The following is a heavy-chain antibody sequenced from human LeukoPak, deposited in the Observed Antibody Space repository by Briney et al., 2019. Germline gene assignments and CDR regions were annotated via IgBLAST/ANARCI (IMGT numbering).Heavy chain of an antibody. J-gene: IGHJ4*02. D-gene: IGHD5-18*01. CDR3: ARSSGYSYGSDY. V-gene: IGHV1-2*02. CDR2: INPNSGGT. Sequence: ASVIVSCKASGYTFAGYYMHWVRQAPGQGLEWMGWINPNSGGTHYAQKFQGRVTMTRDTSISTAYMELSRLRSDDTAVYYCARSSGYSYGSDYWGQGTLVTVSS. CDR1: GYTFAGYY.